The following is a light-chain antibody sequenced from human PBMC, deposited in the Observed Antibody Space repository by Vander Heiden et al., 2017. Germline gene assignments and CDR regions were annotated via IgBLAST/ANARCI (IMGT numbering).Light chain of an antibody. CDR3: RQSYSTRRT. CDR2: AAS. V-gene: IGKV1-39*01. CDR1: QSISSY. Sequence: DIQMTQSPSSLSASVGDRVTITCRASQSISSYLNWYQQKPGKAPKLLIYAASTMQGTVPSTLIGSGSGTNFTLPISSLQPEEFATYYCRQSYSTRRTFGQGTKVEIK. J-gene: IGKJ1*01.